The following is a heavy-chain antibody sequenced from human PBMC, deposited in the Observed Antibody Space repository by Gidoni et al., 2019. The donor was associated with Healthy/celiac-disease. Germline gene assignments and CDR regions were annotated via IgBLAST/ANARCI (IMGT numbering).Heavy chain of an antibody. D-gene: IGHD6-13*01. Sequence: EVQRVETGGGLVKPGGSLRRAGAASGSTWSSAWLRWVRQAPGQGLAWVVLITSQTAGGTTAYAAPVPGSFTLSRDDSTTTLFLHMPSLKTEATAVYYCTTDHGSSWSVPDYWGQGTLVTVSS. CDR3: TTDHGSSWSVPDY. V-gene: IGHV3-15*01. J-gene: IGHJ4*02. CDR1: GSTWSSAW. CDR2: ITSQTAGGTT.